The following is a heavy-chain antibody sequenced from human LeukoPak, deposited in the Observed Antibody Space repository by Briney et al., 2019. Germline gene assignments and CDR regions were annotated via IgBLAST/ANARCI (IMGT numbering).Heavy chain of an antibody. Sequence: GGSLRLSCAASGFTFSSYEMNWVRQAPGKGLEWVSYIRSSGSTIYYADSVKGRFTISRDNAKNSLYLQMNSLRAEDTAVYYCARGGIAAAGKLDYWGQGTLVTVSS. V-gene: IGHV3-48*03. CDR3: ARGGIAAAGKLDY. CDR2: IRSSGSTI. J-gene: IGHJ4*02. CDR1: GFTFSSYE. D-gene: IGHD6-13*01.